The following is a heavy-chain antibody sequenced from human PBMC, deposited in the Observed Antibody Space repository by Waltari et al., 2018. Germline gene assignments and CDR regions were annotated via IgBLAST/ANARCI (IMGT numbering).Heavy chain of an antibody. CDR1: GYTLTELS. CDR2: VDPEDGET. V-gene: IGHV1-24*01. CDR3: ATGVVLPMVRGVRNFDY. D-gene: IGHD3-10*01. Sequence: QVQLVQSGAEVKKPGASVTVSCKVSGYTLTELSIHWVRQAPGKGLEWMGGVDPEDGETIYAQKFQGRVTMTEDTSTDTAYMELSSLRSEDTAVYYCATGVVLPMVRGVRNFDYWGQGTLVTVSS. J-gene: IGHJ4*02.